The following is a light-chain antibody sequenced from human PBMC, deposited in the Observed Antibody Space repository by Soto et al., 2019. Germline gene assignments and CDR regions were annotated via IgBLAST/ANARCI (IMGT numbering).Light chain of an antibody. J-gene: IGLJ3*02. CDR1: SSDVGGYNY. Sequence: QSALTQPASVSGSPGQSITISCTGTSSDVGGYNYVSWYQQHPGKAPKLMIYDVSNRPSGVSNRFSGSKSGNTASLTISGLQAEDKADYYCSSYTSSSTHWVFGGGTKLTVL. V-gene: IGLV2-14*01. CDR2: DVS. CDR3: SSYTSSSTHWV.